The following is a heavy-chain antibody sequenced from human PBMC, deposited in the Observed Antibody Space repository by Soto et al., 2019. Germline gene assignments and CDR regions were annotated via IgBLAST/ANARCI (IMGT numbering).Heavy chain of an antibody. D-gene: IGHD2-8*01. V-gene: IGHV3-30*18. CDR1: GFTFSSYG. CDR3: AKDRGVVLMVYAIKPFDI. CDR2: ISYDGSNK. Sequence: SLRLSCAASGFTFSSYGMHWVRQAPGKGLEWVAVISYDGSNKYYADSVKGRFTISRDNSKNTLYLQMNSLRAEDTAVYYCAKDRGVVLMVYAIKPFDIWGQGTMVTVSS. J-gene: IGHJ3*02.